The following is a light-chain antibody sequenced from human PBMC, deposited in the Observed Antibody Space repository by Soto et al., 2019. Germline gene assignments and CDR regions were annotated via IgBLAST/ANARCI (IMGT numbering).Light chain of an antibody. CDR2: GAS. J-gene: IGKJ5*01. V-gene: IGKV3-20*01. CDR1: QSVSSSY. CDR3: QQYGSSPRIT. Sequence: EILLTQSPGTLSLSPGERAPLSCRASQSVSSSYLAWYQQKPGQAPRLLIYGASSRATGIPDRFSGSGSGTDFTLTISRLEPEDLAVYYCQQYGSSPRITFGQGTRLEIK.